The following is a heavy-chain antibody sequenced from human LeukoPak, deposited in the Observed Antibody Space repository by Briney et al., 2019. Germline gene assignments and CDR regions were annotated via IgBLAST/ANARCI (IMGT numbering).Heavy chain of an antibody. V-gene: IGHV4-59*08. CDR3: ASYQYCTNGVCYRAFDY. Sequence: KPSETLSLTCTVSNGSISSYYWSWIRQPSGKGLEWIGYIYYSGSTNYNPSLKSRVTIPVDTSKNQFSLKLSSVTAADTAVYYCASYQYCTNGVCYRAFDYWGQGTLVTVSS. D-gene: IGHD2-8*01. CDR1: NGSISSYY. J-gene: IGHJ4*02. CDR2: IYYSGST.